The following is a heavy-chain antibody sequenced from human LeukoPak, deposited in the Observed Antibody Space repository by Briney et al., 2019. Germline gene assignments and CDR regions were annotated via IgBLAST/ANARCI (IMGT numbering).Heavy chain of an antibody. CDR3: ARESVAARPPHYFDY. J-gene: IGHJ4*02. Sequence: SVKVSCKASGGTFSSYAISWVRQAPGQGLEWMGRIIPILGIANYAQKFQGRVTITADKSTSTAYMELSSLRSEDTAVYYCARESVAARPPHYFDYWGRGTLVTVSS. V-gene: IGHV1-69*04. CDR1: GGTFSSYA. D-gene: IGHD6-6*01. CDR2: IIPILGIA.